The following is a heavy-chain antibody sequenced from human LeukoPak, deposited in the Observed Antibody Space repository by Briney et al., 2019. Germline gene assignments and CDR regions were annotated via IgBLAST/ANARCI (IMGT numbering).Heavy chain of an antibody. V-gene: IGHV3-53*01. CDR2: IYNDGRT. D-gene: IGHD1-26*01. CDR3: AASIVGATTPPDY. Sequence: GGSLRLSCTASGFTFGDYAVSWVRQAPGQGLEWVSVIYNDGRTYYADSVKGRFTISRDNSKNMLYLQMKSLRAEDTAVYYCAASIVGATTPPDYWGQGTLVTVSS. J-gene: IGHJ4*02. CDR1: GFTFGDYA.